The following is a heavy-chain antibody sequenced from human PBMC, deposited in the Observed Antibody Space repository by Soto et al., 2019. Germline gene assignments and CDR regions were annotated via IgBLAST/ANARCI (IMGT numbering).Heavy chain of an antibody. CDR2: VFYTGFT. CDR1: GGSISGSYYY. D-gene: IGHD6-6*01. J-gene: IGHJ4*02. V-gene: IGHV4-39*07. Sequence: PSETLSLTCAVSGGSISGSYYYWGWLRQSPGKGPEWIGSVFYTGFTSYNPSLESRVSVSVDTSKNQFSLKVSGVTAADTAVYYCARVGGVAARTFDYWGQGTLVTVSS. CDR3: ARVGGVAARTFDY.